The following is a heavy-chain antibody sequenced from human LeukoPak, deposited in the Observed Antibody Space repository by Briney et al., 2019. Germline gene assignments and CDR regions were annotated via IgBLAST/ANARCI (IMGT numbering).Heavy chain of an antibody. CDR3: ARGSGTEVDY. V-gene: IGHV4-38-2*01. D-gene: IGHD1-14*01. J-gene: IGHJ4*02. CDR2: LYHSGST. Sequence: PSETLSLTCAVSGYSISSGYYWGWIRQPPGKGLEWIGSLYHSGSTYYNPSLKSRVTISVDTSKNQFSLKLSSVTAADTAVYYCARGSGTEVDYWGQGTLVTVSS. CDR1: GYSISSGYY.